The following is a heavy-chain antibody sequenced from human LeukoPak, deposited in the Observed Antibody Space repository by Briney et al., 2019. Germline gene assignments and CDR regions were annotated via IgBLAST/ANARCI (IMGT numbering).Heavy chain of an antibody. CDR3: ARGRYRIAVAGYFQH. V-gene: IGHV4-34*01. J-gene: IGHJ1*01. D-gene: IGHD6-19*01. CDR2: INHSGST. CDR1: GGSFSGYY. Sequence: SETLSLTCAVYGGSFSGYYWSWNRQPPGKGLEWIGEINHSGSTNYNPSLKSRVTISVDTSKNQFSLKLSSVTAADTAVYYCARGRYRIAVAGYFQHWGQGTLVTVSS.